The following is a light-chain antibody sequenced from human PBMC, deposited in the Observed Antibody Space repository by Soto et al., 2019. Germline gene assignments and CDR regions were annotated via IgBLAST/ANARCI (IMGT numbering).Light chain of an antibody. J-gene: IGKJ2*01. CDR2: DAS. CDR1: QSVGSN. Sequence: EIVLTHSPATLSVSPGERATLSCRASQSVGSNLAWYQQRPGQPPRLLIYDASTRATDIPDRFSGGGSGTEFTLTISSLQSEDFAVYYCQQYNNWPYTFGHGTKLQIK. V-gene: IGKV3-15*01. CDR3: QQYNNWPYT.